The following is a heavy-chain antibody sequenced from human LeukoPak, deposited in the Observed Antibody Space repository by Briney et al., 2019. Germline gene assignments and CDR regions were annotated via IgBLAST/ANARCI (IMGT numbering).Heavy chain of an antibody. D-gene: IGHD3-22*01. CDR3: ARQNYDSSGYYYGL. V-gene: IGHV4-4*07. CDR2: IYTTGST. CDR1: GGSISSYY. J-gene: IGHJ4*02. Sequence: SETLSLTCTVSGGSISSYYWSWIRQPAGKGLEWIGRIYTTGSTNYNPSLRSRVTMSVDSSKNQFSLELSSVTAADTAVYYCARQNYDSSGYYYGLWGQGTLVTVSS.